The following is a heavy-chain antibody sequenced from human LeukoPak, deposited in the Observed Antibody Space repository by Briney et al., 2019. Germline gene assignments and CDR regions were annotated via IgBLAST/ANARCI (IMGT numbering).Heavy chain of an antibody. CDR2: INPSGGST. CDR1: GYTFTSYY. J-gene: IGHJ1*01. D-gene: IGHD1-1*01. V-gene: IGHV1-46*01. Sequence: ASVKVSFKASGYTFTSYYMHWVRQAPGQGLEWMGIINPSGGSTSYAQKFQGRVTMTRDMSTSTVYMELSSLRSEDTAVYYCARGTTDATYNEYFQHWGQGTLVTVSS. CDR3: ARGTTDATYNEYFQH.